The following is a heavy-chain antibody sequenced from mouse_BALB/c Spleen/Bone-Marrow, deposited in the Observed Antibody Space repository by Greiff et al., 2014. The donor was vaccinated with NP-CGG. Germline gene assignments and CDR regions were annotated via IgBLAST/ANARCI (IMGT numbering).Heavy chain of an antibody. V-gene: IGHV1-54*01. D-gene: IGHD2-4*01. CDR2: INSGSGGT. CDR3: ARAITDAMDY. CDR1: GYAFTNYL. Sequence: VQRVESGAELVRPGTSVKVSCTGSGYAFTNYLIEWVKQRPGQGLEWIGVINSGSGGTKYNEKFKGKATLTADKSSSTAYMQLSSLTSDDSAVYFCARAITDAMDYWGQGTSVTVSS. J-gene: IGHJ4*01.